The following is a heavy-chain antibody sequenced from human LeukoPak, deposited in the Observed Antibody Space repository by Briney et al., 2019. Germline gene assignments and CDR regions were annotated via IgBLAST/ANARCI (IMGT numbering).Heavy chain of an antibody. V-gene: IGHV5-51*01. CDR2: IYPGDSDT. J-gene: IGHJ4*02. Sequence: GESLKISCKGSGHSFTSYWIGWVRQMPGKGLEWMGIIYPGDSDTRYSPSFQGQVTISADKSISTAYLQWSSLKASDTAMYYCARHLTVDTAMVIFDYWGQGTLVTVSS. CDR1: GHSFTSYW. CDR3: ARHLTVDTAMVIFDY. D-gene: IGHD5-18*01.